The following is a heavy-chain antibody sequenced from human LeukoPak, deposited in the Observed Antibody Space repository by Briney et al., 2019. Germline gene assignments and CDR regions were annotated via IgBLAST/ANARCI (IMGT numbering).Heavy chain of an antibody. D-gene: IGHD3-10*01. CDR3: ARHHYYGSGRRPLFDY. CDR2: IHYDGSNK. J-gene: IGHJ4*02. Sequence: GGSLRLSCAASGFTFSNYGMHWVRQAPGKGLDWVAFIHYDGSNKYYADSVKGRFTISRDDSKNTLYLQMNSLRAEDTAVYYCARHHYYGSGRRPLFDYWGQGTLVTVSS. V-gene: IGHV3-30*02. CDR1: GFTFSNYG.